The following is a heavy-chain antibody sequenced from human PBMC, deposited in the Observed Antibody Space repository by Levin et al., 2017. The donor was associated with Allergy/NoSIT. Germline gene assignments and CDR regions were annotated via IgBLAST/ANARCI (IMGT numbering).Heavy chain of an antibody. V-gene: IGHV1-8*01. D-gene: IGHD3-3*01. CDR3: ARSPPLRFLEWFLYYYYYGMDV. CDR2: MNPNSGNT. Sequence: ASVKVSCKASGYTFTSYDINWVRQATGQGLEWMGWMNPNSGNTGYAQKFQGRVTMTRNTSISTAYMELSSLRSEDTAVYYCARSPPLRFLEWFLYYYYYGMDVWGQGTTVTVSS. J-gene: IGHJ6*02. CDR1: GYTFTSYD.